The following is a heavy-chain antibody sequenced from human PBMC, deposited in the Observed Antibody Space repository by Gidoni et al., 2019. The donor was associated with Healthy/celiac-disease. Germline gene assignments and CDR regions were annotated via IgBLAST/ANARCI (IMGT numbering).Heavy chain of an antibody. J-gene: IGHJ4*02. D-gene: IGHD3-22*01. V-gene: IGHV5-10-1*01. Sequence: SPSFQGHVTISADKSISTAYLQWSSLKASDTAMYYCARRLDYYDSRLLYYFDYWGQGTLVTVSS. CDR3: ARRLDYYDSRLLYYFDY.